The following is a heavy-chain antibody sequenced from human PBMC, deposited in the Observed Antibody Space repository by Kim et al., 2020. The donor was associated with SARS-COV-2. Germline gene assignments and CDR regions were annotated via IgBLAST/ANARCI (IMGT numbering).Heavy chain of an antibody. V-gene: IGHV3-53*01. CDR3: ARVEYDTSSGAFDY. CDR2: IYTGGNM. D-gene: IGHD6-6*01. Sequence: GGSLRLSCAASGLTISTNYMTWVRQAPGKGLEWVSIIYTGGNMYHADSVKGRFTISRDNSRNTLYLQMNSLRAEDTAVYYCARVEYDTSSGAFDYWGQGTLVTVSS. J-gene: IGHJ4*02. CDR1: GLTISTNY.